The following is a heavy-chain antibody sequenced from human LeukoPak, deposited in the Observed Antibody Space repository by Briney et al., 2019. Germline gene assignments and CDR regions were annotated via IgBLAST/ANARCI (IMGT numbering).Heavy chain of an antibody. CDR1: GFTFSSYG. Sequence: QPGGSLRLSCAASGFTFSSYGMHWVRQAPGKGLEWVAFIRYDGSNKYYANSVKGRFTTSRDNSKNTLYLQMNSLRAEDTAVYYCAKGAIPRETYYDILTGYYQEIDYWGQGTLVTVSS. D-gene: IGHD3-9*01. CDR2: IRYDGSNK. V-gene: IGHV3-30*02. J-gene: IGHJ4*02. CDR3: AKGAIPRETYYDILTGYYQEIDY.